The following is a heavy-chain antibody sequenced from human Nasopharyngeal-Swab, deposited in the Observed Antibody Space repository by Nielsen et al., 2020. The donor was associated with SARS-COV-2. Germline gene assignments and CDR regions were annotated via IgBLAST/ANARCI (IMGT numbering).Heavy chain of an antibody. CDR3: ARDGYGSGGMDV. J-gene: IGHJ6*02. Sequence: SEILSLTCTVSGGSISSGGYYWSWIRQHPGKGLEWIGYIYYSGSTYYNPSLKSRVTISVDTSKNQFSLKLSSVTAADTAVYYCARDGYGSGGMDVWGQGTTVTVSS. CDR2: IYYSGST. CDR1: GGSISSGGYY. D-gene: IGHD3-10*01. V-gene: IGHV4-31*03.